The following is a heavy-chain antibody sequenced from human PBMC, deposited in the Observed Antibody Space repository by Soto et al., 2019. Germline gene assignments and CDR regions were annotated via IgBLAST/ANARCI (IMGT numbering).Heavy chain of an antibody. J-gene: IGHJ5*02. Sequence: GASVKVSCKASGYIFNDYAISWVRQAPGQGLEWVGWISASIGHTNYAQSFQGRVIMTTDRSTTTAYMELRNLRSDDTAVYYCARGSYCSGGTCTNWFDPWGQGTLVTVSS. CDR3: ARGSYCSGGTCTNWFDP. V-gene: IGHV1-18*01. CDR2: ISASIGHT. D-gene: IGHD2-15*01. CDR1: GYIFNDYA.